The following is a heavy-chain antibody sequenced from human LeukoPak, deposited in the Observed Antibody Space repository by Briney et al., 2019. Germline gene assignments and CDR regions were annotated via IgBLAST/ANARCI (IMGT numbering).Heavy chain of an antibody. J-gene: IGHJ2*01. Sequence: PSETLSLTCTVSGGSISSYYWSWIRQPPGKGLEWIGYIYYSGSTNYNPSLKSRVTISVDTSKNQFSLKLSSVTAAVTAVYYCARDLYRYYDSSGYSNWYFDLWGRGTLVTVSS. CDR2: IYYSGST. CDR3: ARDLYRYYDSSGYSNWYFDL. CDR1: GGSISSYY. V-gene: IGHV4-59*01. D-gene: IGHD3-22*01.